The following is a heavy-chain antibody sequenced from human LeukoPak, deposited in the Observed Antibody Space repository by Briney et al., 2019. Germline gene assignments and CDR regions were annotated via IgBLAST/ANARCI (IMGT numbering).Heavy chain of an antibody. Sequence: SVKVSCKASGGTFSSYAISWVRQAPGQGLEWMGRIIPTLGIANYAQKFQGRVTITADKSTSTAYMELSSLRSEDTAVYYCARGGIAARVYYYYYMDVWGKGTTVTVSS. V-gene: IGHV1-69*10. CDR1: GGTFSSYA. D-gene: IGHD6-6*01. J-gene: IGHJ6*03. CDR2: IIPTLGIA. CDR3: ARGGIAARVYYYYYMDV.